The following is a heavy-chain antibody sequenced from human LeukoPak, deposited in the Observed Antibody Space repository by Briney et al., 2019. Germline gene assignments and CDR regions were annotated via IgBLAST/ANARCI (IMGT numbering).Heavy chain of an antibody. Sequence: GGSLRLSCAASGFTFINYEMNWVRQAPGKGLEWVSGISGSGGSTNYADSVSGRFSISRDNSKNTLYLQMNSLRTEDTAVYYCAKGTYGSGWTDWGQGTLVTVSS. D-gene: IGHD6-19*01. CDR2: ISGSGGST. V-gene: IGHV3-23*01. J-gene: IGHJ4*02. CDR3: AKGTYGSGWTD. CDR1: GFTFINYE.